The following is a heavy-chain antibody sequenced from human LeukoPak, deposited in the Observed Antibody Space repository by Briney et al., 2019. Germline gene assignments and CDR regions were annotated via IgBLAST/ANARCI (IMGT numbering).Heavy chain of an antibody. V-gene: IGHV3-7*01. CDR3: ARGGYSFDY. CDR2: LHADGIEK. CDR1: GFSLSGYW. J-gene: IGHJ4*02. D-gene: IGHD5-12*01. Sequence: GGSLGLSCAASGFSLSGYWMSWVRQAPGKGLEWVARLHADGIEKYYVDSVKGRFTISRDNAKNYLYVQMNSLRVEDTAVYYCARGGYSFDYLGQGTLVTVSS.